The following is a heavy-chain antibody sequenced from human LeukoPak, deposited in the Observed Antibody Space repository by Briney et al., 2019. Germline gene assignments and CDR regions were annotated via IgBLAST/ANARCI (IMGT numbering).Heavy chain of an antibody. Sequence: GRSLRLSCAASGFTFSSYGMHWVRQAPGKGLEWVAVISYDGSNKYYADSVKGRFTISRDNSKNTLYLQMNSLRAEDTAVYYCVEDAYGSGSYLTYWGQGTLVTVSS. CDR3: VEDAYGSGSYLTY. D-gene: IGHD3-10*01. CDR1: GFTFSSYG. CDR2: ISYDGSNK. V-gene: IGHV3-30*18. J-gene: IGHJ4*02.